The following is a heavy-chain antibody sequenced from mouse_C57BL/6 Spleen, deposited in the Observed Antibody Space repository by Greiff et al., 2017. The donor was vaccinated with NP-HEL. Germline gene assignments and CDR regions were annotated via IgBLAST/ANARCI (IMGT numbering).Heavy chain of an antibody. D-gene: IGHD1-1*01. CDR2: IYPGDGDT. CDR1: GYAFSSYW. V-gene: IGHV1-80*01. J-gene: IGHJ4*01. Sequence: QVQLKESGAELVKPGASVKISCKASGYAFSSYWMNWVKQRPGKGLEWIGQIYPGDGDTNYNGKFKGKATLTADKSSSTAYMQLSSLTSEDSAVYFCERWGTTVVATSHYAMDYWGQGTSVTVSS. CDR3: ERWGTTVVATSHYAMDY.